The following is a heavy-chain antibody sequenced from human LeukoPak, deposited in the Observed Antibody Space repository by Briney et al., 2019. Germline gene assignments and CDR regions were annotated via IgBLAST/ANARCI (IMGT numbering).Heavy chain of an antibody. V-gene: IGHV3-21*01. CDR1: GFTFSSYS. CDR3: ARDLLEWEPPLSAFDI. Sequence: PGGSLRLSCAASGFTFSSYSMNWVRQAPGKGLEWVSSISSSSSYIYYADSMKGRFTISRDNAKNSLYLQMNSLRAEDTAVYYCARDLLEWEPPLSAFDIWGQGTMVTVSS. D-gene: IGHD1-26*01. J-gene: IGHJ3*02. CDR2: ISSSSSYI.